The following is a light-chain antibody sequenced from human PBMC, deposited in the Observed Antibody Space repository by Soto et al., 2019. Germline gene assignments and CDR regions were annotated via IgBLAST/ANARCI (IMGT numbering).Light chain of an antibody. Sequence: QSVLTQPASVSGSPGQSITISCTGTISDVGGYNYVSWYQQHPGKPPKFMIYDVSSRPSGVSNRFSGSKSGNTASLTISGLQAEDEADYYCCSYTTSNTRQIVFGTGTKVTVL. CDR1: ISDVGGYNY. J-gene: IGLJ1*01. CDR3: CSYTTSNTRQIV. V-gene: IGLV2-14*03. CDR2: DVS.